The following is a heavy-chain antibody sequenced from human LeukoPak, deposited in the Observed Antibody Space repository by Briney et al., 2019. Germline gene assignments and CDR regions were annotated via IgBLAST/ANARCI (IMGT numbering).Heavy chain of an antibody. D-gene: IGHD6-19*01. J-gene: IGHJ5*02. CDR1: GYSFTSYW. CDR2: IYPGDSDT. V-gene: IGHV5-51*01. Sequence: GESLKISCKGSGYSFTSYWIAWVRQMPGKGQEWMGIIYPGDSDTKYSPSFQGQVTISADKSISTAYLQWRSLKASDTAMYYCARLEAVAATGNWFDPWGQGTLVTVSS. CDR3: ARLEAVAATGNWFDP.